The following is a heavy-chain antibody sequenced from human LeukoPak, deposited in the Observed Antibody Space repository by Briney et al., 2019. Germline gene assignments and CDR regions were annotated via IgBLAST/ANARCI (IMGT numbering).Heavy chain of an antibody. J-gene: IGHJ6*03. Sequence: GGSLRLSCAASGFTFSSYSMNWVRQAPGKGLEWVSSISSSSSYIYYADSVKGRFTMSRDNAKNSLSLQMNSLRAEDTAVYYCARDFRGYSMDVWGKGTTVTISS. D-gene: IGHD3-10*01. V-gene: IGHV3-21*01. CDR3: ARDFRGYSMDV. CDR1: GFTFSSYS. CDR2: ISSSSSYI.